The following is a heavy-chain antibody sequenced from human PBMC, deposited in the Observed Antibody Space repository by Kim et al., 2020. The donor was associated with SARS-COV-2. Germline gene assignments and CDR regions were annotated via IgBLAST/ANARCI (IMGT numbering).Heavy chain of an antibody. V-gene: IGHV1-2*06. CDR1: GHTFSGNY. CDR3: VSGYDSFSLDF. J-gene: IGHJ4*02. D-gene: IGHD5-12*01. CDR2: IDANCGYT. Sequence: ASVKVSCEASGHTFSGNYIHWVRQAPGQRLEWMGRIDANCGYTDYAKRSQGRVAITVDTSISTAYMELRSLRADDTPVRFCVSGYDSFSLDFWGQGTLVT.